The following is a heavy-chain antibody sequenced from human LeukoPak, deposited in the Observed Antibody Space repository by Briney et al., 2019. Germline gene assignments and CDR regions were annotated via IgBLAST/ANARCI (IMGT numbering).Heavy chain of an antibody. CDR2: IYYSGST. J-gene: IGHJ5*02. V-gene: IGHV4-59*08. Sequence: SETLSLTCTVSGGSISSYYWSWIRQPPGKGLEWIGYIYYSGSTNYNPSLKSRVTISVDTSKHQFSLKLSSVTAADTAVYYCXXXXGYGGNWFDPWGQGTLVTVSS. CDR3: XXXXGYGGNWFDP. D-gene: IGHD3-10*01. CDR1: GGSISSYY.